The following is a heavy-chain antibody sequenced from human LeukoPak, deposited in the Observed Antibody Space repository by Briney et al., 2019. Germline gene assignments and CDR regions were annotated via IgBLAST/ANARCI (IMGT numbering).Heavy chain of an antibody. CDR3: ARAGYCSSTSCYGEFDY. J-gene: IGHJ4*02. D-gene: IGHD2-2*01. CDR2: INSDGSST. Sequence: GGSLRLSCAASGFTFSSYWMHWVRQAPGKGLVWVSRINSDGSSTSYADSVKGRFTISRDNAKNTLYLRMNSLRAEDTAVYYCARAGYCSSTSCYGEFDYWGQGTLVTVSS. CDR1: GFTFSSYW. V-gene: IGHV3-74*01.